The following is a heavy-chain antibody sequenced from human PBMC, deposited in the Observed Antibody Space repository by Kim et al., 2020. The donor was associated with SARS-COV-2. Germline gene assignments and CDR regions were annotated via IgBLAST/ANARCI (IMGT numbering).Heavy chain of an antibody. CDR1: GASVSSAGYH. D-gene: IGHD2-15*01. V-gene: IGHV4-61*08. CDR2: CCQSGST. CDR3: TIYVEGAGGRGD. J-gene: IGHJ4*02. Sequence: SETMSLTCIVSGASVSSAGYHWSWIRQTPGKGLEWIGHCCQSGSTNYNPSLKSRLTISLDTSRNQFSLKLSSVTAADTAVYYCTIYVEGAGGRGDWGQGT.